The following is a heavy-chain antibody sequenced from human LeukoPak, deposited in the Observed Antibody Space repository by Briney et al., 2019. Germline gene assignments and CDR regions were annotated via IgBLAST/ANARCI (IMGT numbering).Heavy chain of an antibody. V-gene: IGHV3-30-3*01. Sequence: GGSLRLSCAGSGFVFSKYAVHWVRQAPGKGLEWVAVVSYDGDLKLYGDSVKGRFTISRDNSQNMLFLQMNDLRPQDAATYFCARDPYSHDSSGFSYFLQYWGQGTVVTVSS. D-gene: IGHD6-19*01. CDR2: VSYDGDLK. CDR1: GFVFSKYA. CDR3: ARDPYSHDSSGFSYFLQY. J-gene: IGHJ4*02.